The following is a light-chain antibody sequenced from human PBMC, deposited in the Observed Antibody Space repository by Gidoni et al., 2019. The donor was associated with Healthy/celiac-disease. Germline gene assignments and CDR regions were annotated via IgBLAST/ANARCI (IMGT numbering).Light chain of an antibody. CDR3: QQYDNLPPCS. Sequence: IQMSQSPSSLSASVGDRVTITCQASQDISNYLNWYQQKPGKAPKLLIYDASNLETGVPSRFSGSRSGTDFTFTIISLQPEDIATYYCQQYDNLPPCSFGQGTKLEIK. CDR2: DAS. J-gene: IGKJ2*04. V-gene: IGKV1-33*01. CDR1: QDISNY.